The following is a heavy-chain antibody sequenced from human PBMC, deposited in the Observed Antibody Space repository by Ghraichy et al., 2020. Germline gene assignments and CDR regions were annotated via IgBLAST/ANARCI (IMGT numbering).Heavy chain of an antibody. CDR2: ACYNGTT. CDR3: ARAPYVWGSYRLYGMDV. CDR1: GGSVGSGSHF. V-gene: IGHV4-61*01. D-gene: IGHD3-16*02. Sequence: SQTLSLTCTVSGGSVGSGSHFWNWIRQPPGKTLELIGYACYNGTTNYNPSLKSRVTISVDRSTNHFSLRLSSVTAADTAVYYCARAPYVWGSYRLYGMDVWVQGTTVTLPS. J-gene: IGHJ6*02.